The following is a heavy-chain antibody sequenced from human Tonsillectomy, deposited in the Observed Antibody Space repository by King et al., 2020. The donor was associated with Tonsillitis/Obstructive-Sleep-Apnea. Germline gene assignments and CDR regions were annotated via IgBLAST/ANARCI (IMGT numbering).Heavy chain of an antibody. CDR1: GFTFSSYS. Sequence: VQLVESGGGLVKPGGSLRLSCAASGFTFSSYSMNWVRQAPGKGLEWVSSISGSSRYIYYADSVKGRFTISRDNDKNSLYLQMTSLRAEDTAVYYCARAPITIFGYFDYWGQGTLVTVSS. D-gene: IGHD3-3*01. CDR2: ISGSSRYI. J-gene: IGHJ4*02. V-gene: IGHV3-21*01. CDR3: ARAPITIFGYFDY.